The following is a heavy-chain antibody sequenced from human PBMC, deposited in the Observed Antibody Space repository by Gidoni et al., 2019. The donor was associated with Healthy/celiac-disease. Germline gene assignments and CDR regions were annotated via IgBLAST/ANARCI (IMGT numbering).Heavy chain of an antibody. J-gene: IGHJ4*02. CDR1: TFSSYA. CDR3: AKDTVGAAVSGY. D-gene: IGHD1-26*01. CDR2: ISGSGGST. V-gene: IGHV3-23*01. Sequence: TFSSYAMSWVRQAPGKGLEWVSAISGSGGSTYYADSVKGRFTISRDNSKNTLYLQMNSLRAEDTAVYYCAKDTVGAAVSGYWGQGTLVTVSS.